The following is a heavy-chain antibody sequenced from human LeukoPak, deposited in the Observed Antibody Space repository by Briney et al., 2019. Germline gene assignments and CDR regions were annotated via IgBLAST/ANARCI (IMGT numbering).Heavy chain of an antibody. Sequence: GGSLSLSCAASGFSVSSYYMNWVRQAPGKGLQWVSILHSDGATYYADSVKGRFTISRDNSRSTLYLQMNSLRAEDTAVYFCARVAYYRVTADQIADAFDVWGHGTVVTVSS. D-gene: IGHD2-21*02. CDR3: ARVAYYRVTADQIADAFDV. CDR2: LHSDGAT. V-gene: IGHV3-66*01. CDR1: GFSVSSYY. J-gene: IGHJ3*01.